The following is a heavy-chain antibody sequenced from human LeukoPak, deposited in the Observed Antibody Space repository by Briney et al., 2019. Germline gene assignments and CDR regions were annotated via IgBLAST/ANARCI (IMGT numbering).Heavy chain of an antibody. CDR1: GFTFDDYA. Sequence: PGGSLRLSCAASGFTFDDYAMHWVRQAPGKGLEWVSGISWNSGSIGYADSVKGRFTISRDNAKNSLYLQMNSLRAEDMALYYCASTIGSAGTQYWGQGTLVTVSS. CDR2: ISWNSGSI. V-gene: IGHV3-9*03. J-gene: IGHJ4*02. D-gene: IGHD6-13*01. CDR3: ASTIGSAGTQY.